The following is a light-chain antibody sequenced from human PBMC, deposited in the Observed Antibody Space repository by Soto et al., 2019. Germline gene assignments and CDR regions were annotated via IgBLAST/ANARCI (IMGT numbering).Light chain of an antibody. V-gene: IGKV3-20*01. J-gene: IGKJ5*01. CDR1: QSVTSNY. CDR3: QQYGSSPPIT. CDR2: GAS. Sequence: ETVLTQSPGTLSLSPGESATLSCRASQSVTSNYLAWYQQKPGQAPRLLIYGASSRATGIPDRFSGSGSGTDFTLTISRLEPEDFAVYYCQQYGSSPPITFGQGTRLEIK.